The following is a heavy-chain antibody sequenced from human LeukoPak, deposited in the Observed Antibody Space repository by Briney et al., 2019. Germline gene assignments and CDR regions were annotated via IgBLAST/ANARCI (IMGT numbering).Heavy chain of an antibody. CDR2: INPNSGGT. Sequence: ASVKVSCKASGYTFTGYYMHWVRQAPGQGVEWMGWINPNSGGTTYAQKFQGRVTMTRDTSISTAYMELSRLRSDDTAVYYCARDSPIAAAGTWGQGALVTVSS. CDR1: GYTFTGYY. J-gene: IGHJ1*01. D-gene: IGHD6-13*01. V-gene: IGHV1-2*02. CDR3: ARDSPIAAAGT.